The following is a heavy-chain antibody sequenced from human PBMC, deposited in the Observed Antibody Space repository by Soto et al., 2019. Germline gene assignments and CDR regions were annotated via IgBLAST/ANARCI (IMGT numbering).Heavy chain of an antibody. J-gene: IGHJ4*02. V-gene: IGHV1-46*01. CDR1: GYTFTSYY. Sequence: ASVKVSCKASGYTFTSYYMHWVRQAPGQGLEWMGIINPSGGSTSYAQKFQGRVTMTRDTSTSTVYMELSSLRSEDTAVYYCAIGGVFFFAAPTNPFDYWGQGTLVTVSS. D-gene: IGHD3-10*01. CDR2: INPSGGST. CDR3: AIGGVFFFAAPTNPFDY.